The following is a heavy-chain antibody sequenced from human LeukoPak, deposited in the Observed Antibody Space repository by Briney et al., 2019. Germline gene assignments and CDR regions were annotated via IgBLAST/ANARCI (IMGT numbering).Heavy chain of an antibody. V-gene: IGHV3-66*02. J-gene: IGHJ3*02. Sequence: GGSLRLSCAASGFTVSSNYMSWVRQAPGKGLEWVSVIYSGGSTYYADSVKGRFTISRDNSKNTLYLQVNSLRAEDTAVYYCARAGSTASDDDAFDIWGQGTMVTVSS. D-gene: IGHD2-2*01. CDR3: ARAGSTASDDDAFDI. CDR1: GFTVSSNY. CDR2: IYSGGST.